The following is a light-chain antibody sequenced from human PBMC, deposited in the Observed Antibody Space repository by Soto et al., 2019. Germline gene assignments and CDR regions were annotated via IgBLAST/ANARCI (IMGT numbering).Light chain of an antibody. CDR1: QSVSSY. CDR3: QQRSNWPPAWT. CDR2: DAS. V-gene: IGKV3-11*01. Sequence: EIVLTQSPGTLSLSPGERATLSFRASQSVSSYLAWYQQKPGQAPRLLIYDASNRATGIPARFSGTGSGTDFTLTISSLEPEDFAVYYCQQRSNWPPAWTFGQGTKVDIK. J-gene: IGKJ1*01.